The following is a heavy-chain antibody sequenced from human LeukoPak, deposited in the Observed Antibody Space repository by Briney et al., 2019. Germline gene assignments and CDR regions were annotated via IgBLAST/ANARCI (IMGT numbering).Heavy chain of an antibody. CDR1: GGSISNSNSY. V-gene: IGHV4-39*07. D-gene: IGHD2-15*01. CDR3: ARVVVPGWFDP. CDR2: IYYSGST. J-gene: IGHJ5*02. Sequence: SETLSLTCTVSGGSISNSNSYWGWIRQSPGKGLEWIANIYYSGSTYYNPSLKSRLTISVDTSKNQFSLKLSSVTAADAAVYYCARVVVPGWFDPWGQGNLVTVSS.